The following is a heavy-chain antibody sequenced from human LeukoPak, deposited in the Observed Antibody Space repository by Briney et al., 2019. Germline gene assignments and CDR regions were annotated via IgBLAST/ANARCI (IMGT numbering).Heavy chain of an antibody. Sequence: GGSLRLSCADSGFTFSDYYMSWIRQAPGKGLEWVSYISSSGSTIYYADSVKGRFTISRDNAKNSLYLQMNSLRAEDTAVYYCARERGEEDYYDSSGYYYGFEFDYWGQGTLVTVSS. CDR2: ISSSGSTI. CDR1: GFTFSDYY. V-gene: IGHV3-11*04. CDR3: ARERGEEDYYDSSGYYYGFEFDY. J-gene: IGHJ4*02. D-gene: IGHD3-22*01.